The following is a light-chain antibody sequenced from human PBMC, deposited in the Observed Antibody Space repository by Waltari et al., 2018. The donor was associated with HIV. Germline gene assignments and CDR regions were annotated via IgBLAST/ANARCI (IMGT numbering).Light chain of an antibody. CDR3: AACDARLDGQGV. Sequence: QSVLTQPPSASGTPGQRVTISCSGTRSHIGTNTVTWYPILPGTAPTLLIYTDTHRPSGVHDRFAGSRSGTSPSLAISGLQSEDEADYYCAACDARLDGQGVFGGGTTLTVL. CDR2: TDT. CDR1: RSHIGTNT. J-gene: IGLJ3*02. V-gene: IGLV1-44*01.